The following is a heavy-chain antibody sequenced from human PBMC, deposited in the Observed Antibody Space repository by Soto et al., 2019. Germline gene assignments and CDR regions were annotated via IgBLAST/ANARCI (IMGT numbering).Heavy chain of an antibody. J-gene: IGHJ4*02. Sequence: SETLSLTCTVSGGSITSDQDYWTWIRQSPGKGMEWIGYFSNSGSTGYNMSLKTRLSMSVDRSKNQFTLRLTSVTAAHTAVYFCAAESGSTYGYFDHWGQGTQVTVSS. CDR3: AAESGSTYGYFDH. CDR2: FSNSGST. V-gene: IGHV4-30-4*01. D-gene: IGHD5-18*01. CDR1: GGSITSDQDY.